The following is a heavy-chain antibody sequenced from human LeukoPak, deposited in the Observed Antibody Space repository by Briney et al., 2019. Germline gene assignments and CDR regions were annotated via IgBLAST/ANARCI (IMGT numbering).Heavy chain of an antibody. J-gene: IGHJ4*02. V-gene: IGHV1-69*05. CDR3: ARGNFDSSGWYFDY. Sequence: SVKVSCKASGGTFSNYAITWMRQAPGQGLEWMGRIIPMFGTANYAQKFQGRVTITTDVSTSPAYMELSSLRSEDTAVYYCARGNFDSSGWYFDYWGQGTLVTVSS. CDR2: IIPMFGTA. D-gene: IGHD3-22*01. CDR1: GGTFSNYA.